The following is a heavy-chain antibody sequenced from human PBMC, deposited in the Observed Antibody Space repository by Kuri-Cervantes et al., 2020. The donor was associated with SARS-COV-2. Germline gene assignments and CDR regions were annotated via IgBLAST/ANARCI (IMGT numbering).Heavy chain of an antibody. CDR1: GFIVSSSY. V-gene: IGHV3-66*02. CDR2: IYAGGGT. J-gene: IGHJ1*01. CDR3: ARSCTYARCSEYFQH. D-gene: IGHD2-8*01. Sequence: GGSLRLSCAASGFIVSSSYTSWVRQAPGKGLEWVSIIYAGGGTYYADSVKGQFTISRDISKNTVFLQMNRLRPEDTAVYYCARSCTYARCSEYFQHRGQGTLVTVSS.